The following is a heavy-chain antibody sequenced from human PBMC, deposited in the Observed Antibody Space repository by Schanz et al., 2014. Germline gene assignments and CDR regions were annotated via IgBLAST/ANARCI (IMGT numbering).Heavy chain of an antibody. CDR2: ITRQGTT. V-gene: IGHV3-23*01. Sequence: EVQLLESGGGLVQPGGSLRLSCTVSGFTVNNYAMNWVRQAPGRGLEWVSGITRQGTTYYADFVKGRFSISRDLSSNTLYLQMNSLRVEDTAVYYCARQPGRITVSGVVSNWFDPWGQGTLVTVSS. D-gene: IGHD3-3*01. CDR1: GFTVNNYA. CDR3: ARQPGRITVSGVVSNWFDP. J-gene: IGHJ5*02.